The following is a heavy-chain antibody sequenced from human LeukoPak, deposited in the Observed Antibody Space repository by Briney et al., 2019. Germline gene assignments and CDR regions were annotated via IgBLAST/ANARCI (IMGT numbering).Heavy chain of an antibody. J-gene: IGHJ4*02. CDR2: IWFDGSNR. CDR1: GFTFRNYG. V-gene: IGHV3-33*08. Sequence: GGSLRLSCAASGFTFRNYGMHWVRQAPGKGLDWVGVIWFDGSNRYYADSVKGRFTISRDNSKNTLYLQVNSVRAEDTAVYYCARDTSGYYDYWGQGALVTVSS. CDR3: ARDTSGYYDY. D-gene: IGHD2-15*01.